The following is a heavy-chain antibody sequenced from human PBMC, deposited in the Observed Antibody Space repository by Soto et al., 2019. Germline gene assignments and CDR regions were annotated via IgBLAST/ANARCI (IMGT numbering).Heavy chain of an antibody. V-gene: IGHV1-69*01. Sequence: QVQLVQSGAEVKKPGSSWKFSCKASGGPFSSYLTSGGGKAPGQGLEWMGGIIPIFGTANYAQKFQGRVTITADESTSTAYMELSSLRSEDTAVYYCARDSGGTTVAFGMDGWGQGTTVTVSS. D-gene: IGHD4-17*01. CDR2: IIPIFGTA. J-gene: IGHJ6*02. CDR1: GGPFSSYL. CDR3: ARDSGGTTVAFGMDG.